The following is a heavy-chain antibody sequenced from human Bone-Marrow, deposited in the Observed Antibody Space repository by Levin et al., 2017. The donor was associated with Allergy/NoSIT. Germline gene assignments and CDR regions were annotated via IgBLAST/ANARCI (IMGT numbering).Heavy chain of an antibody. Sequence: SQTLSLPCTVSGGSISSYYWSWIRQPPGKGLEWIGYLYDSGTTNYNPSLTSRVTISADTSKSQFSLKLSSVTAADTAVYYCASHSSASWDSAFNIWGQGTMVTVSS. D-gene: IGHD2-2*01. V-gene: IGHV4-59*12. CDR3: ASHSSASWDSAFNI. J-gene: IGHJ3*02. CDR2: LYDSGTT. CDR1: GGSISSYY.